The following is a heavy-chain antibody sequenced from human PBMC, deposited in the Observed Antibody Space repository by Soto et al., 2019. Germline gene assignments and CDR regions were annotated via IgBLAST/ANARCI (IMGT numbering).Heavy chain of an antibody. CDR2: VYYRGRS. CDR1: YGSISVSNVF. V-gene: IGHV4-39*01. CDR3: VSQRTTVPTQAYFDY. D-gene: IGHD4-17*01. J-gene: IGHJ4*02. Sequence: SETLSLTCTVSYGSISVSNVFWGWVRQPPGKGLEWIGSVYYRGRSYFNSSVETRVTISVDTSKNRFSLTFYSVTASDTAVYFCVSQRTTVPTQAYFDYWGPGALVTVSS.